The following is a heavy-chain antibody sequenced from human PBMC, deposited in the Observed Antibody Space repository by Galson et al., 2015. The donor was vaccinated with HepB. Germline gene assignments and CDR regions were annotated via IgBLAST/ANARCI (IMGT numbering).Heavy chain of an antibody. CDR1: GYTFTDYY. V-gene: IGHV1-69-2*01. J-gene: IGHJ4*02. CDR3: ATGSVEMATITGY. D-gene: IGHD5-24*01. CDR2: VDPEDGET. Sequence: VKVSCKVSGYTFTDYYMHWVQQAPGKGLEWMGLVDPEDGETIYAEKFQGRVTITADTSTDTAYMELSSLRSEDTAVYYCATGSVEMATITGYWGQGTLVTVSS.